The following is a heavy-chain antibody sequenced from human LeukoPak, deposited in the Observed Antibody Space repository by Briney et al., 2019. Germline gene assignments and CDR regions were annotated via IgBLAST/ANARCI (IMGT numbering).Heavy chain of an antibody. Sequence: ASVNVSFMASGYTFTSYGSSWVRQPPAQGLEWMGWISAYNGNTNYAQKLRGRVTMNTDTSTSTAYMELRSLRADDTAVYYCGRGELYQLLHDYWGQGTLVTVSS. CDR2: ISAYNGNT. J-gene: IGHJ4*02. D-gene: IGHD2-2*01. CDR3: GRGELYQLLHDY. V-gene: IGHV1-18*01. CDR1: GYTFTSYG.